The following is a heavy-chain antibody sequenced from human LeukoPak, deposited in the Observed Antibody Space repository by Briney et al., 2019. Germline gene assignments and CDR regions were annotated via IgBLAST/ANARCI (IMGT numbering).Heavy chain of an antibody. Sequence: SQTLSLTCAVSGGSISSGGYSWSWIRQPPGKGLEWIGYIYHSGSTYYNPSLKSRVTISVDRSKNQFSLKLSSVTAADTAVYYCARLRGGETNNAKTNWSDPWGQGTLVTVSS. J-gene: IGHJ5*02. D-gene: IGHD1/OR15-1a*01. CDR2: IYHSGST. CDR1: GGSISSGGYS. CDR3: ARLRGGETNNAKTNWSDP. V-gene: IGHV4-30-2*01.